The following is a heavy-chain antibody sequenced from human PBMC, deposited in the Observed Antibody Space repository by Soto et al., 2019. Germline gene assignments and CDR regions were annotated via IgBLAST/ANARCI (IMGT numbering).Heavy chain of an antibody. CDR1: GGTFSSYA. J-gene: IGHJ6*02. CDR3: ARDYGSGWSGDYYYGMDV. V-gene: IGHV1-69*10. Sequence: ASVKVSCKASGGTFSSYAISWVRQAPGQGLEWMGGIIPILGTANYAQKFQGRVTITADKSTSTAYMELSSLRSEDTAVYYCARDYGSGWSGDYYYGMDVWGQGTTVTVSS. CDR2: IIPILGTA. D-gene: IGHD3-10*01.